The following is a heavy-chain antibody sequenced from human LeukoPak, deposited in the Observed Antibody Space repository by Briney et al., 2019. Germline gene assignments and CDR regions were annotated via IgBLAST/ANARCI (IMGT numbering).Heavy chain of an antibody. CDR2: ISGSGGST. Sequence: GGSLRLSCAASGFTFSSYAMSWVRQAPGKGLEWVSAISGSGGSTYYADSVKGRFTISRDNSKNALYLQMNSLRDEDTAVYYCAKVVVQAAIRSTFGFGFDYWGRGTLVTVSS. CDR3: AKVVVQAAIRSTFGFGFDY. V-gene: IGHV3-23*01. CDR1: GFTFSSYA. D-gene: IGHD2-2*02. J-gene: IGHJ4*02.